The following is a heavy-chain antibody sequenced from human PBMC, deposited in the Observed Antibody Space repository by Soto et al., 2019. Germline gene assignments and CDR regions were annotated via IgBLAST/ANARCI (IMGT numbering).Heavy chain of an antibody. CDR3: AKDPLAGYTTL. D-gene: IGHD5-12*01. Sequence: QVQLVESGGGVVQPGRPLRLSCAASGITLSTYGMHWVRQAPGKGLEWVAVISYDGSNKYYADSVKGRFTISRDKSKNTVYLQLNSLSAEDTAVYYCAKDPLAGYTTLWGQGALVTVSS. CDR2: ISYDGSNK. CDR1: GITLSTYG. J-gene: IGHJ4*02. V-gene: IGHV3-30*18.